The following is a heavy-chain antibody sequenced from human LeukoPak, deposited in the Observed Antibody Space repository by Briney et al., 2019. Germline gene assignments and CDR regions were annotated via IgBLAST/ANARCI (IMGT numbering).Heavy chain of an antibody. CDR2: IYYSGST. Sequence: RTSETLSLTCTVSGGSISSSSYYWGWIRQPPGKGLEWIGSIYYSGSTYYNPSLKSRVTISVDTSKNQFSLKLSSVTAADTAVYYCARGELWFSHWGQGTLVTVSS. V-gene: IGHV4-39*07. D-gene: IGHD3-10*01. CDR3: ARGELWFSH. CDR1: GGSISSSSYY. J-gene: IGHJ5*02.